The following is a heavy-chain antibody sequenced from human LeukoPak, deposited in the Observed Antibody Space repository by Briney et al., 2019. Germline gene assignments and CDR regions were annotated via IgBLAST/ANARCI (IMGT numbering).Heavy chain of an antibody. CDR1: GYTFTSYG. V-gene: IGHV1-18*01. CDR2: ISAYNGNT. Sequence: GASVKVSCKASGYTFTSYGISWVRQAPGQGLEWMGWISAYNGNTNYAQKLQGRVTMTTDTSTSTAYMELRSLRSDDTAVYYCARDCSSEGPNYYYMDVWGKGTTVTVSS. D-gene: IGHD6-6*01. J-gene: IGHJ6*03. CDR3: ARDCSSEGPNYYYMDV.